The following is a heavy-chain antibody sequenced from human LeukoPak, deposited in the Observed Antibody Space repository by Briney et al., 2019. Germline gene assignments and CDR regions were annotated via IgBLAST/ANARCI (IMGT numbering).Heavy chain of an antibody. Sequence: VASVKVSCKASGYTFTGYYMYWVRQAPGQGLEWMGWINPNSGGTNYAQKFQGRVTMTRDTSISTAYMELSRLRSDDTAVYYCARVFDILTGYCAFDIWGQGTMVTVSS. J-gene: IGHJ3*02. D-gene: IGHD3-9*01. CDR2: INPNSGGT. V-gene: IGHV1-2*02. CDR3: ARVFDILTGYCAFDI. CDR1: GYTFTGYY.